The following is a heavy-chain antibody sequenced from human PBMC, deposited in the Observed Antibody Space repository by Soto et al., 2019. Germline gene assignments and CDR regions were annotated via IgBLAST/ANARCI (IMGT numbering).Heavy chain of an antibody. D-gene: IGHD3-9*01. CDR3: ARNDRAIFYGMDV. Sequence: SETLSLTCAVYGGSFSAYYWSWIRQPPGKGLEWIGEIDHSGSTNYNPSLESRVTISVDTSKNQFSLKVSSVTAADTAVYHCARNDRAIFYGMDVWGQGTTVTVYS. J-gene: IGHJ6*02. CDR1: GGSFSAYY. CDR2: IDHSGST. V-gene: IGHV4-34*01.